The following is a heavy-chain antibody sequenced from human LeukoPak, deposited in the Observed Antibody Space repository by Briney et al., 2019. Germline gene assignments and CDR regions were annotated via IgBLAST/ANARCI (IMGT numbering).Heavy chain of an antibody. CDR2: IKQDGSEK. V-gene: IGHV3-7*01. J-gene: IGHJ4*02. CDR3: ARDILAEGDYYDSSGYYPIDY. Sequence: GGSLRLSCAASGFTFSSYWMSWVRQPPGKGLEWVANIKQDGSEKYYVDSVKGRFTISRDNAKNSLYLQMNSLRAEDTAVYYCARDILAEGDYYDSSGYYPIDYWGQGTLATVSS. D-gene: IGHD3-22*01. CDR1: GFTFSSYW.